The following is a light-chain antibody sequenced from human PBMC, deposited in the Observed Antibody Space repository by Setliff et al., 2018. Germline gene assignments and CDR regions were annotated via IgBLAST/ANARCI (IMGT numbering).Light chain of an antibody. CDR1: SSDVGSHNY. V-gene: IGLV2-14*01. Sequence: QSVLTQPASVSGSPGQSITISCTGTSSDVGSHNYVSWYQHHPVKAPKLVIYEVSNRPSGVSNRFSGSKSVNTASLTISGLQAEDEADYYCSSFRSIATPEVFGTGTKGTVL. CDR2: EVS. J-gene: IGLJ1*01. CDR3: SSFRSIATPEV.